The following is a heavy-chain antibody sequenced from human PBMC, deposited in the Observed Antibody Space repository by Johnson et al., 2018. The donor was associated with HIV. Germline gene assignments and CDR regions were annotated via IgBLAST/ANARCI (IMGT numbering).Heavy chain of an antibody. J-gene: IGHJ3*02. Sequence: QVLLVESGGGLVQPGGSLRLSCAASGFTFSSYGMHWVRQAPGKGLEWVAVIWYDGSNKYYADSVKGRFTISRENAKNSLYLQMTTLRAEDTAVYYCVRGSGSYYLVKGAFDIWGQGTMVTVSS. CDR2: IWYDGSNK. D-gene: IGHD1-26*01. CDR3: VRGSGSYYLVKGAFDI. CDR1: GFTFSSYG. V-gene: IGHV3-33*08.